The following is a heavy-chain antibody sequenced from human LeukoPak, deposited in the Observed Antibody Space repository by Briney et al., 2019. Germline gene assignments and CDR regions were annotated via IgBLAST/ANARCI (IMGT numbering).Heavy chain of an antibody. D-gene: IGHD3-22*01. Sequence: GGSLRLSCAVSGFTFSSSWMHWVRQAPGKGLVWVSHIKTDGSTTAYADSVKGRFTISRDNAKNTLYLQMNSLQTEDTAVYYCATDFYDITWGQGTLVTVSS. CDR1: GFTFSSSW. CDR2: IKTDGSTT. J-gene: IGHJ5*02. CDR3: ATDFYDIT. V-gene: IGHV3-74*01.